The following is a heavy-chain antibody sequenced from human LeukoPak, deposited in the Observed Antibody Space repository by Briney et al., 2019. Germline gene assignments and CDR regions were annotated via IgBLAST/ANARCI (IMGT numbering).Heavy chain of an antibody. J-gene: IGHJ4*02. D-gene: IGHD3-10*01. V-gene: IGHV4-34*01. Sequence: PSETLSLTCAVYGASFSGHYVSCIPHPPGKGLEWIGEITPRGSTNYNPSLKSRITISGDTSKHQFSLKLPSVTAADTAVYYCVGYFYGSESYHNYPIFDHWGQGTLVTVSS. CDR3: VGYFYGSESYHNYPIFDH. CDR1: GASFSGHY. CDR2: ITPRGST.